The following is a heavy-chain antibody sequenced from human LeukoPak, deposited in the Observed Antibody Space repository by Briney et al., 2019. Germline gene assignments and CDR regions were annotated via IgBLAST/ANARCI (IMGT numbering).Heavy chain of an antibody. D-gene: IGHD2-2*01. CDR3: ARDYCSSTSCSTFYYFDY. J-gene: IGHJ4*02. V-gene: IGHV1-18*01. CDR1: GYTFTSYG. Sequence: ASVEVSCKASGYTFTSYGISWVRQAPGQGLEWMGWISAYNGNTNYAQKLQGRVTMTTDTSTSTAYMELRSLRSDDTAVYYCARDYCSSTSCSTFYYFDYWGQGTLVTVSS. CDR2: ISAYNGNT.